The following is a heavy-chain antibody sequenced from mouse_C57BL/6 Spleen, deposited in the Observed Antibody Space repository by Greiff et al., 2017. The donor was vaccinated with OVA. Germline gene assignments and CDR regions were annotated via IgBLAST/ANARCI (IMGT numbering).Heavy chain of an antibody. CDR1: GFSLTSYG. CDR2: IWSGRST. V-gene: IGHV2-2*01. Sequence: QVQLKESGPGLVQPSQSLSITCTVSGFSLTSYGVHWVRQSPGKGLEWLGVIWSGRSTDYNAAFISRLSISKDNSKSQVFFKMNSLQADDTAIYYCARANSYFDYWGQGTTLTVSS. D-gene: IGHD4-1*01. CDR3: ARANSYFDY. J-gene: IGHJ2*01.